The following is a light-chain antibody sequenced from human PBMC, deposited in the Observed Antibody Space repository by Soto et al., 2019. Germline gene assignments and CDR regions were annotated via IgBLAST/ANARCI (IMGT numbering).Light chain of an antibody. V-gene: IGKV3-11*01. CDR3: HQRSNWPPDT. CDR2: DTF. J-gene: IGKJ5*01. Sequence: EIVLTQSPATLSPSPGERATLSCRASQSISNYLAWYQQKPGQAPRLLIYDTFHRAAGIPARFSGSGSGTDFTLTISSLEPEDFAVYYCHQRSNWPPDTFGQGTRLEIK. CDR1: QSISNY.